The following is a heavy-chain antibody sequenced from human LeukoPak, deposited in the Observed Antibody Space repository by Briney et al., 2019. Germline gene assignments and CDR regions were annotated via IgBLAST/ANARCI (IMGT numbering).Heavy chain of an antibody. J-gene: IGHJ4*02. Sequence: SQTLSLTCTVSGGSISSGSYYWSWTRQPAGKGLEWIGRIYTSGSTNYNPSLKSRVTISVDTSKNQFSLKLSSVTAADTAVYYCARDGVVAGSFDYWGQGTLVTVSS. CDR3: ARDGVVAGSFDY. CDR1: GGSISSGSYY. CDR2: IYTSGST. D-gene: IGHD6-19*01. V-gene: IGHV4-61*02.